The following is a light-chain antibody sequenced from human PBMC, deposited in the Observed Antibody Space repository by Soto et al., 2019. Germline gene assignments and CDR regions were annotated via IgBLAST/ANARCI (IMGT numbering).Light chain of an antibody. V-gene: IGKV3-15*01. J-gene: IGKJ1*01. CDR2: GTS. CDR1: QNFGSN. Sequence: EIVMTQSPATLSVSPGERATLSCRASQNFGSNIAWYQKKPGQAPRLLICGTSTRATGVPARFSGSGSGTDLTLTISRLETEDSAVYFCQQYGVSSPGTFGQGTKVDIK. CDR3: QQYGVSSPGT.